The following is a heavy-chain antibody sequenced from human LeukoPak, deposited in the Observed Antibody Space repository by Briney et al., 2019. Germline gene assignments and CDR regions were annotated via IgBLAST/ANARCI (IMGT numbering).Heavy chain of an antibody. D-gene: IGHD2-2*02. CDR2: ISSSGSTI. J-gene: IGHJ4*02. CDR3: ARDSRSYCSSTSCYIDY. V-gene: IGHV3-11*01. CDR1: GFTFSDYY. Sequence: PGGSLRLSCAASGFTFSDYYMSWIRQAPGKGLEWVSYISSSGSTIYYADSVKGRFTISRDNAKNSLYLQMNSLRAEDTAVYYCARDSRSYCSSTSCYIDYWGQGTLVTVSS.